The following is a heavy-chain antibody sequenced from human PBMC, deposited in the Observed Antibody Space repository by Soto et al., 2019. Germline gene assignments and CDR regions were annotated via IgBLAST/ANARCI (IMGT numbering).Heavy chain of an antibody. Sequence: GASVNVSCKASGGTFSSYTISWVRQAPGQGLEWMGRIIPILGIANYAQKFQGRVTITADKSTSTAYMELSSLRSEDTAVYYCARDEYYDSSGYYYDLRYWGQGTLVTVST. CDR2: IIPILGIA. CDR1: GGTFSSYT. J-gene: IGHJ4*02. CDR3: ARDEYYDSSGYYYDLRY. V-gene: IGHV1-69*04. D-gene: IGHD3-22*01.